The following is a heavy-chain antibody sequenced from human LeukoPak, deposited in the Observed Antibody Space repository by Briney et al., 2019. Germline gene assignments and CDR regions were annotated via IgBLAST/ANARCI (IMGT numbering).Heavy chain of an antibody. V-gene: IGHV3-30*18. CDR1: GFTFSSYG. CDR2: ISYDGSNK. CDR3: AKDLAWVGDYVFDP. D-gene: IGHD4-17*01. J-gene: IGHJ5*02. Sequence: PGRSLRLSCAASGFTFSSYGMHWVRQAPGKGLEWVAVISYDGSNKYYADSVKGRFTISRDNSKNTLYLQMNSLRAEDTAVYYCAKDLAWVGDYVFDPWGQGTLVTVSS.